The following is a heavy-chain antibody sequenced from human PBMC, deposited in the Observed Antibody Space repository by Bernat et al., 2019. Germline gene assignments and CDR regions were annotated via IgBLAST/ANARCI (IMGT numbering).Heavy chain of an antibody. J-gene: IGHJ5*02. CDR3: ARVHYYGSGRGLIDP. CDR1: GYSISSGYY. CDR2: IYHSGST. D-gene: IGHD3-10*01. Sequence: QVQLQESGPGLVKPSEILSLTCAVSGYSISSGYYWGWIRQPPGKGLEWIGSIYHSGSTYYNPSLKSRVTISVDTSKNQFSLKLSSVTAADTAVYYCARVHYYGSGRGLIDPWGQGTLVTVSS. V-gene: IGHV4-38-2*01.